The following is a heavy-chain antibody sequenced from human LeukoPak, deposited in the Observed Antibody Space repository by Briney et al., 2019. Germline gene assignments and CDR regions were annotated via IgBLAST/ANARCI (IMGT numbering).Heavy chain of an antibody. D-gene: IGHD4-17*01. CDR2: IRYDGSNK. J-gene: IGHJ4*02. CDR1: GYTFSSYG. CDR3: ARGGDYFAY. V-gene: IGHV3-30*02. Sequence: GGSLRLSCAASGYTFSSYGMHWVRQAPGKGREWVAFIRYDGSNKYYADSVKGRFTISIDNSKNTLYLQMNSLRAEDTAVYYCARGGDYFAYWGQGTLVTVSS.